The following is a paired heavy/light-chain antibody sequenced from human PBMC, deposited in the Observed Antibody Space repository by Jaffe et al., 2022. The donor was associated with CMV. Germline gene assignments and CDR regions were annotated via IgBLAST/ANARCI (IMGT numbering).Light chain of an antibody. CDR2: QN. Sequence: SYELTQPPSVSVSPGQTASITCSGHKLGDKFVSWYRQRPGQSPVLIIYQNNRPSGIPERISGSKSGDTATLTISGTQAMDEADYYCQAWDSSAAIFGGGTRLTV. V-gene: IGLV3-1*01. CDR1: KLGDKF. CDR3: QAWDSSAAI. J-gene: IGLJ2*01.
Heavy chain of an antibody. J-gene: IGHJ6*02. CDR2: IVTMFGPA. CDR3: ASPLPITGTAIDYYNYGLDV. CDR1: GGPFSSFA. Sequence: QVRLVQSGAEVKKPGSSVKVSCKASGGPFSSFAISWVRQAPGQGLEWMGGIVTMFGPATHSQRFQGKFTITADESAGTAFLELSSLRSEDTAVYYCASPLPITGTAIDYYNYGLDVWGQGTAVTVSS. D-gene: IGHD1-7*01. V-gene: IGHV1-69*01.